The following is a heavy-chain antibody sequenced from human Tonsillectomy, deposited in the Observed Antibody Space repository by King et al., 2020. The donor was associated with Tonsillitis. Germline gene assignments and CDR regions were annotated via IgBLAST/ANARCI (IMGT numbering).Heavy chain of an antibody. Sequence: QMQLQESGPGLVRPSETLSLTCTVSGDSITNYYWNWIRQPPGKGLEWIGHIYYNGRINYDPSLKSRVTISVDKSKNQFSLNLSSVTGADTAVYYCARDRGGSAAHYFAYWGQGTLVTVSS. CDR1: GDSITNYY. J-gene: IGHJ4*02. CDR3: ARDRGGSAAHYFAY. D-gene: IGHD6-25*01. V-gene: IGHV4-59*01. CDR2: IYYNGRI.